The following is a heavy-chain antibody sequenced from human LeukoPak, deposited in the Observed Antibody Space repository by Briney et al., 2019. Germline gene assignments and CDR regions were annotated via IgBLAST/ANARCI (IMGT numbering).Heavy chain of an antibody. J-gene: IGHJ3*02. D-gene: IGHD5-12*01. Sequence: GGSLRLSCAASGFTFSSYWMSWVRQAPGKGLEWVANIKQDGSEKYYVDSVKGQFTISRDNAKNSLYLQMNSLRAEDTAVYYCARDPDIVIATHSYDSFDMWGQGTMVTVSS. CDR1: GFTFSSYW. CDR3: ARDPDIVIATHSYDSFDM. V-gene: IGHV3-7*01. CDR2: IKQDGSEK.